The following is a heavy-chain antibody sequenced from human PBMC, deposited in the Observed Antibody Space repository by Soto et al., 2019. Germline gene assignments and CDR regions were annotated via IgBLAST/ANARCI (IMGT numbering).Heavy chain of an antibody. CDR1: GYTFTTFW. CDR2: IDPRDSQT. D-gene: IGHD2-2*02. Sequence: GESLKISCTGFGYTFTTFWISWVRQMPGKGLEWMGRIDPRDSQTNYSPSFQGQVTISADKSISTAYLQWSSLKASDTAMYYCASAPRLGYCSSTSCYIGWFDPWGQGTLVTVSS. CDR3: ASAPRLGYCSSTSCYIGWFDP. V-gene: IGHV5-10-1*04. J-gene: IGHJ5*02.